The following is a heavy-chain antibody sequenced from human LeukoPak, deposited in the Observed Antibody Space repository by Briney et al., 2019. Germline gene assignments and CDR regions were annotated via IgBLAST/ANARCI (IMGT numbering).Heavy chain of an antibody. CDR3: AREMGVVTAHGIDV. J-gene: IGHJ6*02. Sequence: SETPSLTCIVSGGSISSISSSNYHWGWIRQPPGKGLEWIGSIYYSGSTYYNPSLKSRVTISVDTSKNQFSLKLSSVTAADTALYYCAREMGVVTAHGIDVWGQGTTATVSS. V-gene: IGHV4-39*02. CDR1: GGSISSISSSNYH. D-gene: IGHD4-23*01. CDR2: IYYSGST.